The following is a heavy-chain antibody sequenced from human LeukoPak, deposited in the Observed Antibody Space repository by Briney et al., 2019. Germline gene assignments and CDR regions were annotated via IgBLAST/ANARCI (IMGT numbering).Heavy chain of an antibody. V-gene: IGHV4-34*01. D-gene: IGHD1-26*01. J-gene: IGHJ6*03. CDR3: ARGRGAGGTSPYYMDV. CDR1: GGSFSGYY. CDR2: INHSGST. Sequence: SETLSLTCAVYGGSFSGYYWSWIRQPPGKGLEWIGEINHSGSTNYNPSLKRRVTISVDTSKNQFSLKLSSVTAADTAVYYCARGRGAGGTSPYYMDVWGKGTTVTVSS.